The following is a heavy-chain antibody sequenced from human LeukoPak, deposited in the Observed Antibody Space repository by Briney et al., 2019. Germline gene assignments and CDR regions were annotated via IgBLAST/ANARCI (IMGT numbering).Heavy chain of an antibody. Sequence: PGRSLRLSCAASGFTFSSYAMHWVRQAPGKGLEWVAVISYDGSNKYSADSVKGRFTISRDNSKNTLYLQMNSLRAEDTAVYYCARDHYYDSSGLPPDYWGQGTLVTVSS. V-gene: IGHV3-30*01. CDR1: GFTFSSYA. J-gene: IGHJ4*02. CDR2: ISYDGSNK. D-gene: IGHD3-22*01. CDR3: ARDHYYDSSGLPPDY.